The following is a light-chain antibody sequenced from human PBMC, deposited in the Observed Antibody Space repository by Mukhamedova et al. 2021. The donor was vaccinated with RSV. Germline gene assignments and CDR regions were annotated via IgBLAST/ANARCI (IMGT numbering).Light chain of an antibody. CDR1: SRDVGGYNS. CDR2: DVT. V-gene: IGLV2-14*03. CDR3: SSYLNSSTPYV. J-gene: IGLJ1*01. Sequence: GSSRDVGGYNSVSWYQQHTGKAPQVLIYDVTKRPSGVSTRFSGSKSGNTASPTISRLQADDEANYHCSSYLNSSTPYVFGMGTKV.